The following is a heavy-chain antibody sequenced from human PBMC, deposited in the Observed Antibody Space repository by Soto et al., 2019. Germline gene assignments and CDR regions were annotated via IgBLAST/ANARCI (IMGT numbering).Heavy chain of an antibody. CDR2: IIPIFGTA. V-gene: IGHV1-69*13. J-gene: IGHJ6*02. CDR1: GGTFRSYS. CDR3: ARVAVGGMDV. D-gene: IGHD1-26*01. Sequence: SVKVSCKASGGTFRSYSISWVLQAPGQGLEWMGGIIPIFGTANYAQKFQGRVTITADESTSTAYMELSSLRSEDTAVYYCARVAVGGMDVWGQGTTVTVSS.